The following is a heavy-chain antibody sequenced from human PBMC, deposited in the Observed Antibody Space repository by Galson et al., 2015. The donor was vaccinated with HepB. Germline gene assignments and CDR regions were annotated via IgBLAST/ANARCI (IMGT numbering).Heavy chain of an antibody. V-gene: IGHV3-53*04. D-gene: IGHD1-26*01. Sequence: SLRLSCAASGFTVSGNYMSWVRQAPGEGLEWVSVIYSGGNTYYADSVKGRFTISRHNSKNTLYLQMNSLRAEDTAVYYCAREPSGADAFDIWGQGTMVTVSS. CDR3: AREPSGADAFDI. CDR1: GFTVSGNY. J-gene: IGHJ3*02. CDR2: IYSGGNT.